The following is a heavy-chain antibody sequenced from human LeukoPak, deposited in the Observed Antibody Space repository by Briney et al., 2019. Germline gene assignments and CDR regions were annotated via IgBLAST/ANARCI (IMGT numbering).Heavy chain of an antibody. Sequence: AASVKVSCKASGYTFTGYYMHWVRQAPGQGLEWMGWINPNSGGTNYAQKFQGRVTMTTDTSTSTAYMELRSLRSDDTAVYYCARDRGVVVVAADYWGQGTLVTVSS. CDR3: ARDRGVVVVAADY. CDR1: GYTFTGYY. V-gene: IGHV1-2*02. D-gene: IGHD2-15*01. CDR2: INPNSGGT. J-gene: IGHJ4*02.